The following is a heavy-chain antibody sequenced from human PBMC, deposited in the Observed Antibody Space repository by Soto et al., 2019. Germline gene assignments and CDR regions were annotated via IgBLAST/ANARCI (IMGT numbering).Heavy chain of an antibody. D-gene: IGHD3-3*01. CDR2: INPHSGGT. J-gene: IGHJ6*02. CDR3: ARGITIFGVVKGYYYGMDV. CDR1: GYTFTGYY. V-gene: IGHV1-2*02. Sequence: ASVKVSCKASGYTFTGYYMHWVRQAPGQGLEWMGWINPHSGGTNYAQKFQGRVTMTRDTSISTGYMELSRLRSDVTSVYYCARGITIFGVVKGYYYGMDVLGQGTTVTVSS.